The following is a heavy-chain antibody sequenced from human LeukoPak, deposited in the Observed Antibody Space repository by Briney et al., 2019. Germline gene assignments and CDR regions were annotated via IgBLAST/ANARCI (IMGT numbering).Heavy chain of an antibody. J-gene: IGHJ4*02. Sequence: ASVKVSCKASGYTFTNFYMHWVRQAPGQGLEWMGIINPSGASTSYAQNLQGRLTMTRDTSTSTVYMELSSLRSEDTAVYYCARGTTFDYWGQGTLVTVSS. D-gene: IGHD4-11*01. CDR1: GYTFTNFY. CDR2: INPSGAST. V-gene: IGHV1-46*01. CDR3: ARGTTFDY.